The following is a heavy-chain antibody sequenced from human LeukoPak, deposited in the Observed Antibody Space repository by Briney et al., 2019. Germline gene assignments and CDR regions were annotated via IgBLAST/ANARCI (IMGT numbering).Heavy chain of an antibody. Sequence: SQTLSLTCTVSGGSISSYYWSWIRQPPGKGLEWIGYIYYSGSTNYNPSLKSRVTISVDTSKNQFSLKLSSVTAADTAVYYCAGGRDFFHYYCMDVWGKGTTVTVSS. CDR3: AGGRDFFHYYCMDV. CDR1: GGSISSYY. J-gene: IGHJ6*03. CDR2: IYYSGST. V-gene: IGHV4-59*01. D-gene: IGHD3-3*01.